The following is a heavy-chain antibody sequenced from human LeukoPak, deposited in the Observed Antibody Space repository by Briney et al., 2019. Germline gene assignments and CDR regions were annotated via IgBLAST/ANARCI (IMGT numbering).Heavy chain of an antibody. Sequence: GGSLRLSCAASGFTYSNYAMSWVRQAPGKGLEWVSVISGSGATTYYADSVKGRFTISRDNSKNTLYLRMNSLRAEDTAVYYCASRDPCSGGTCYGLRYWGQGTLVTVSS. D-gene: IGHD2-15*01. CDR3: ASRDPCSGGTCYGLRY. CDR1: GFTYSNYA. J-gene: IGHJ4*02. CDR2: ISGSGATT. V-gene: IGHV3-23*01.